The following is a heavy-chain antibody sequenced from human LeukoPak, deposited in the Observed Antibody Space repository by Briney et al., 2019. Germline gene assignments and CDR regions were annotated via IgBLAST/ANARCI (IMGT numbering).Heavy chain of an antibody. CDR1: GFTFSSYA. V-gene: IGHV3-30-3*01. D-gene: IGHD6-13*01. Sequence: GGSLRFSCAASGFTFSSYAMHWVRQAPGKGLEWVAVISYDGSNKYYADSVKGRFTISRDNSKNTLYLQMNSLRAEDTAVYYCAREDSSTFDYWGQGTLVSVSS. CDR2: ISYDGSNK. CDR3: AREDSSTFDY. J-gene: IGHJ4*02.